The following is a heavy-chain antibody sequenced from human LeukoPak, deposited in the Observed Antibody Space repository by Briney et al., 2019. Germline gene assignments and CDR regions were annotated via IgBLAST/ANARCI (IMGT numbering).Heavy chain of an antibody. CDR2: ISGSGVIT. CDR3: ARTYYDILTGYNPYFDY. V-gene: IGHV3-23*01. Sequence: GGSLRLSCAASGFTFSSHGMNWVRQAPGKGLEWVSGISGSGVITYYADSVKGRFTISRDNAKNTLYLQMNSLRAEDTAVYYCARTYYDILTGYNPYFDYWGQGILVTVSS. CDR1: GFTFSSHG. J-gene: IGHJ4*02. D-gene: IGHD3-9*01.